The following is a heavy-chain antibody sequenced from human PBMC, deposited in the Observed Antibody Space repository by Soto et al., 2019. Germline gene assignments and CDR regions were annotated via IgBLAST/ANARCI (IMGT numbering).Heavy chain of an antibody. CDR3: ARGSWSGETFDI. D-gene: IGHD6-13*01. CDR1: GGTFNVYT. V-gene: IGHV1-69*02. J-gene: IGHJ3*02. CDR2: IIPMLAIT. Sequence: QVQLVQSGAEVKKPGSSVKVSCKASGGTFNVYTIIWVRQAPGQGLEWMGRIIPMLAITNYAQRFQGRVTLTADNSTTSAYREPSSLTAEDTAVYYCARGSWSGETFDIWGQGTLVTVSS.